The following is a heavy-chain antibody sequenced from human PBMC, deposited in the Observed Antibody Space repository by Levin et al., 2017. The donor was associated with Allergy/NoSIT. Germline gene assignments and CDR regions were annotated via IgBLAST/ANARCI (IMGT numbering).Heavy chain of an antibody. CDR3: AKDLLRDSDLRGYFDL. Sequence: SLKISCAASGFTFDNYAMHWVRQVPGRGLEWLSSITWNSASITYADSVKGRFTISRDNAKNSLYQQMNNLRPEDTALYYCAKDLLRDSDLRGYFDLWGRGTQVTVSS. J-gene: IGHJ2*01. D-gene: IGHD1-26*01. V-gene: IGHV3-9*01. CDR2: ITWNSASI. CDR1: GFTFDNYA.